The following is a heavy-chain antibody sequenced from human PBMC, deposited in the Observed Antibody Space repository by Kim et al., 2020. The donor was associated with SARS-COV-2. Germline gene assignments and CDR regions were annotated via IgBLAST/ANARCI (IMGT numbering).Heavy chain of an antibody. J-gene: IGHJ4*02. CDR3: AREMDYDSSGYVFDY. V-gene: IGHV3-7*05. CDR2: IKQGGGEK. CDR1: GFTFSSYW. D-gene: IGHD3-22*01. Sequence: GGSLRLSCAASGFTFSSYWISWVRQAPGKGLEWVANIKQGGGEKYYVDSVKGRFTISRDNAKNSLYLQMNSLRAEDTAVYYCAREMDYDSSGYVFDYWGQGTLVTVSS.